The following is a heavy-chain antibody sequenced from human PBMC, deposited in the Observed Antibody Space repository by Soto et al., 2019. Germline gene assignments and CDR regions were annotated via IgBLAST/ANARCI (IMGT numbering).Heavy chain of an antibody. CDR3: AKVPPTTYFGY. J-gene: IGHJ4*02. CDR1: GFTFSSYA. D-gene: IGHD1-1*01. Sequence: EVQLLESGGGLVQPGGSLRLSCEASGFTFSSYAMSWVRQAPGKGLEWVSAISGSGGSTYYADSVKGRFTISRDNSKHTRYLHMHSLRAEDTAVYYCAKVPPTTYFGYWGQGTLVTVSS. V-gene: IGHV3-23*01. CDR2: ISGSGGST.